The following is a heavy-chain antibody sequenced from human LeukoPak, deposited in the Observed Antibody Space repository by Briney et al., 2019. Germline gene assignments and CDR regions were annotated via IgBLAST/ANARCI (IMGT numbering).Heavy chain of an antibody. Sequence: SETLSLTCTVSGDSISSYYWIWIRQPPGKGVERIGFITYDGGTSYDPSLRGRVIISIDTSKNQFSLRLTSVTAADTAIYYCAAQSRDGYNTFDYWGQGTLVTVSS. J-gene: IGHJ4*02. D-gene: IGHD5-24*01. CDR1: GDSISSYY. CDR2: ITYDGGT. V-gene: IGHV4-59*01. CDR3: AAQSRDGYNTFDY.